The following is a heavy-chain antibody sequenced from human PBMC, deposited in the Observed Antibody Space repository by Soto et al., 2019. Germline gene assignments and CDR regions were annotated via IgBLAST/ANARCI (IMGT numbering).Heavy chain of an antibody. J-gene: IGHJ4*01. CDR3: ARGLGSSRIAAAGTFDY. CDR2: IYYSGST. CDR1: GGSISSYY. Sequence: SETLSLTCTVSGGSISSYYWSWIRQPPGKGLEWIGYIYYSGSTNYNPSLKSRVTISVDTSKNQFSLKLSSVTAADTAVYYCARGLGSSRIAAAGTFDYWGQGTLVTVSS. D-gene: IGHD6-13*01. V-gene: IGHV4-59*01.